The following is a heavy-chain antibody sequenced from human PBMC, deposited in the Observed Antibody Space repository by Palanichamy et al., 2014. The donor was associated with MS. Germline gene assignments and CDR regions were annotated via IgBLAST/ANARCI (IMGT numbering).Heavy chain of an antibody. Sequence: QVQLQESGPGLVKPSETLFLSCTVSGGPVTSGNHWWNWIRQSPGKGLEWIGYIFYNGDTNSNPSLKSRVTISIDTSKNQFSLKLTSVTAADTAVYYCARDAYFYDSSGYSNYFDSWGQGTAVTVSS. J-gene: IGHJ4*02. CDR3: ARDAYFYDSSGYSNYFDS. D-gene: IGHD3-22*01. CDR2: IFYNGDT. CDR1: GGPVTSGNHW. V-gene: IGHV4-61*01.